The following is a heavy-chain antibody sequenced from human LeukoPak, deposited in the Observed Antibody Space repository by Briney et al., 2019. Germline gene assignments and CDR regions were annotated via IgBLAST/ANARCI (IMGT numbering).Heavy chain of an antibody. CDR3: ARSSGTGTFSY. D-gene: IGHD6-25*01. V-gene: IGHV4-39*02. CDR2: VYYGRSP. J-gene: IGHJ4*02. Sequence: SETLSLTCTVSGDSISRSTYYWAWIRQPPGKGLEWIGSVYYGRSPYFNPSLESRATISVDASKNHFSLKMSSVTAADTAVYYCARSSGTGTFSYWGQGTLVTVSS. CDR1: GDSISRSTYY.